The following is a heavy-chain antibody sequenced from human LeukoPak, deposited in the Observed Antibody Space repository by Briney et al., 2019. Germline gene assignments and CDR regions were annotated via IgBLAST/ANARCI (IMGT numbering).Heavy chain of an antibody. V-gene: IGHV3-7*03. CDR3: ARIHIAADGDVFDS. J-gene: IGHJ4*02. CDR2: IKQDESER. CDR1: GFSFSNYW. D-gene: IGHD6-13*01. Sequence: GGSLRLSCEASGFSFSNYWMSWVRQPPGKGLEWVANIKQDESERKYLDSVKGRFTISRDNAKNALYMQMNNLGAEDTAVYYCARIHIAADGDVFDSWGQGTLVTVSS.